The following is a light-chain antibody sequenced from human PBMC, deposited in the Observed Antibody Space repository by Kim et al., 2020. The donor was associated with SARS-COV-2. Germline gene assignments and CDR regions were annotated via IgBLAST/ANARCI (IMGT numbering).Light chain of an antibody. CDR1: SSNIGAGYE. CDR3: QSYDSSLSGRV. CDR2: GNS. J-gene: IGLJ2*01. V-gene: IGLV1-40*01. Sequence: RGTSACTGSSSNIGAGYEVHWYQQLPGTAPKLLIYGNSNRPSGVPDRFSGSKSGTSASLAITGLQAEDEADYYCQSYDSSLSGRVFGGGTQLTVL.